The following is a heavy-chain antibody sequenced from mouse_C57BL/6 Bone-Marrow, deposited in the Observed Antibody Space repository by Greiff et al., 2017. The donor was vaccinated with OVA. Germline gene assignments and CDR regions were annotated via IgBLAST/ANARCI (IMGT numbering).Heavy chain of an antibody. Sequence: EVQLVESGGGLVKPGGSLKLSCAASGFTFSSYAMSWVRQTPEKRLEWVATISDGGSYTDYPDNVKGRFTISRDNAKNNLDLKMSHLKTEDTAMYYCGAQDYAVDYWGQGTSVTVSS. CDR2: ISDGGSYT. D-gene: IGHD3-2*02. CDR1: GFTFSSYA. V-gene: IGHV5-4*01. J-gene: IGHJ4*01. CDR3: GAQDYAVDY.